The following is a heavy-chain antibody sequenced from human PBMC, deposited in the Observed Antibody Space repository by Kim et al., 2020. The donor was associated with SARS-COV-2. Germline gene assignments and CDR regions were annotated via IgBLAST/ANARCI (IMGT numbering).Heavy chain of an antibody. J-gene: IGHJ4*02. Sequence: ASVKVSCKASGYTFTSYGISWVRQAPGQGLEWMGWISAYNGNTNYAQKLQGRVTMTTDTSTSTAYMELRSLRSDDTAVYYCARAPGYIVVVPAAIPSDYWGQGTLVTVSS. CDR1: GYTFTSYG. D-gene: IGHD2-2*01. V-gene: IGHV1-18*04. CDR2: ISAYNGNT. CDR3: ARAPGYIVVVPAAIPSDY.